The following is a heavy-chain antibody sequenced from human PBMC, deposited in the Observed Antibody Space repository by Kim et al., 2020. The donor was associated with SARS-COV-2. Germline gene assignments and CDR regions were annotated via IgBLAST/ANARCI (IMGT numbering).Heavy chain of an antibody. V-gene: IGHV4-59*08. J-gene: IGHJ4*02. CDR3: ARHSGRYSSSWYYFDY. D-gene: IGHD6-13*01. Sequence: PKTRFTISVDTSKNQFSLKLGSVTAADTAVYYCARHSGRYSSSWYYFDYWGQGTLVTVSS.